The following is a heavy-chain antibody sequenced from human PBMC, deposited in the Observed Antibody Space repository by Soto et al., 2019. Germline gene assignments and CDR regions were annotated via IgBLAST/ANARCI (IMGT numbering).Heavy chain of an antibody. CDR2: IRNDGSNE. CDR3: AKGPAGGDTHRSADY. CDR1: GFTFINYG. J-gene: IGHJ4*02. V-gene: IGHV3-30*18. Sequence: WGSLRLSCAASGFTFINYGMHLCRHSPVKGLEWVAVIRNDGSNEYYADSVKGRFTISRDNPKHTLYLQMNSLRAEDTAVYYCAKGPAGGDTHRSADYWGQGALVTVSS. D-gene: IGHD3-16*01.